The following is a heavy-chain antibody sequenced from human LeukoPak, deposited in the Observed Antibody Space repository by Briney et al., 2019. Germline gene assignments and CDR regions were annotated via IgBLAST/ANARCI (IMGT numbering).Heavy chain of an antibody. D-gene: IGHD3-10*01. J-gene: IGHJ4*02. V-gene: IGHV4-34*01. Sequence: PSETLSLTCAVYGGSFSGYYWSWIRQPPGKGLEWSGEINHSGSTNYNPSLKSRVTISVDTSKNQYSLKLSSVTAADTAVYYCARTVQNYGSGSYYKDWGQGTLVTVSS. CDR3: ARTVQNYGSGSYYKD. CDR2: INHSGST. CDR1: GGSFSGYY.